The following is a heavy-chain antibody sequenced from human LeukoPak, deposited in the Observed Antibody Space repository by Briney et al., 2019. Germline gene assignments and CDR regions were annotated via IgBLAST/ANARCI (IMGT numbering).Heavy chain of an antibody. J-gene: IGHJ4*02. CDR1: GYTFTSYG. Sequence: ASVKVSCKASGYTFTSYGISWVRQAPGQGLEWMGWINSNSGGTNYAQKFQGRVTMTRDTSINTAYLELTRLRSDDTAVYYCARSPHILTGENFDYWGQGTLVTVSS. D-gene: IGHD3-9*01. CDR2: INSNSGGT. V-gene: IGHV1-2*02. CDR3: ARSPHILTGENFDY.